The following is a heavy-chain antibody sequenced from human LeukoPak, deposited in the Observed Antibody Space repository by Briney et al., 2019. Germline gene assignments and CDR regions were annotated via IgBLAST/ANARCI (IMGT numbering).Heavy chain of an antibody. D-gene: IGHD3-9*01. CDR3: AKVQRVGYDMNFDN. Sequence: GGSLRLSCAASGFTFSSYGMHWVRQAPGKGLEWVALIWYDGSKQYYADSVKGRFTISRDNSKNTLYLEMNSLRAEDTAVYHCAKVQRVGYDMNFDNWGQGTLVTVSS. V-gene: IGHV3-33*06. CDR1: GFTFSSYG. CDR2: IWYDGSKQ. J-gene: IGHJ4*02.